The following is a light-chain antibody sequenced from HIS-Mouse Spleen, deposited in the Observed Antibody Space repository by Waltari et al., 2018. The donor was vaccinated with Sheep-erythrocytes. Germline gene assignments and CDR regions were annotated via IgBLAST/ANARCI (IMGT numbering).Light chain of an antibody. Sequence: QSALTQPRSVSGSPGQSVTIPCTGTSSDVGGYNHVPWYQQYPGKAPKLMIYDVSKRPSGVPDRFSGSKSGNTASLTISGLQAEDEADYYCCSYAGSYNHVFATGTKVTVL. V-gene: IGLV2-11*01. J-gene: IGLJ1*01. CDR3: CSYAGSYNHV. CDR1: SSDVGGYNH. CDR2: DVS.